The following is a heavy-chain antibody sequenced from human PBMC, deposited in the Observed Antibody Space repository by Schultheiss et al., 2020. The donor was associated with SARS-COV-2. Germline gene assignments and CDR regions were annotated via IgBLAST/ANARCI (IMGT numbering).Heavy chain of an antibody. CDR1: GGSISSGGYY. CDR2: IYYSGST. Sequence: SQTLSLTCTVSGGSISSGGYYWSWIRQHPGKGLEWIGSIYYSGSTYYNPSLKSRVTISVDTSKNQFSLKLSSVTAADTAVYYCARHGGIAVAGTGVDYWGQGTLGTVSS. D-gene: IGHD6-19*01. J-gene: IGHJ4*02. CDR3: ARHGGIAVAGTGVDY. V-gene: IGHV4-39*01.